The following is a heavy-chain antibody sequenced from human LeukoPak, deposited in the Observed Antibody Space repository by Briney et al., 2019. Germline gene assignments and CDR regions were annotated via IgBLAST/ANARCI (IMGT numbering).Heavy chain of an antibody. CDR1: GFTVITND. V-gene: IGHV3-53*01. Sequence: PGGSLRLSCAASGFTVITNDMTWVRQAPGKGLEWVSVLYSDGNTKYADSMQGRFTISRNNTKNTMYHEMNSMSTDDPAVYYCERGVEPLAANTLAYWGQGTLVTVSS. J-gene: IGHJ4*02. CDR3: ERGVEPLAANTLAY. D-gene: IGHD1-14*01. CDR2: LYSDGNT.